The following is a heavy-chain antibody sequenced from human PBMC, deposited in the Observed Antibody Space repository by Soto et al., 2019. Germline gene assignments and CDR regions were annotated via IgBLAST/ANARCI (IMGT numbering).Heavy chain of an antibody. J-gene: IGHJ5*01. V-gene: IGHV3-23*01. D-gene: IGHD6-19*01. Sequence: GGSLRLSCAASGFTFSSYAMNWLRQAPGKGLEWVSGISGSGGSTYYVDSVKGRFTISRDNSRHTLYLQMNSLRAEDTAVYYCAKGSTVALAGSIFDFWGQGALVTVSS. CDR2: ISGSGGST. CDR1: GFTFSSYA. CDR3: AKGSTVALAGSIFDF.